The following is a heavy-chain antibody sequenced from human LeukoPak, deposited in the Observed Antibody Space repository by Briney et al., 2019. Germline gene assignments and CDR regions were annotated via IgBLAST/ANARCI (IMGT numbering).Heavy chain of an antibody. J-gene: IGHJ4*02. CDR3: AKDFPAMIDPGDDY. V-gene: IGHV3-23*01. CDR2: ISGSGGST. CDR1: GFTFSSYA. Sequence: GGSLGLSCAASGFTFSSYAMSWVRQAPGKGLEWVSAISGSGGSTYYADSVKGRFTISRDNSKNTLYLQMNGLRAEDTAVYYCAKDFPAMIDPGDDYWGQGTLVTVSS. D-gene: IGHD3-22*01.